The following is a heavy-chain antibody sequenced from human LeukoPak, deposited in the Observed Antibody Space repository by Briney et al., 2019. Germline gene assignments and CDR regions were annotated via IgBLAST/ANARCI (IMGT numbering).Heavy chain of an antibody. J-gene: IGHJ6*02. D-gene: IGHD3-9*01. Sequence: ASVKVSCKASGYTFTSYGISWVRQAPGQGLEWMGWISAYNGNTNYAQKLQGRVTMTTDTSTSTAYMELRSLRSDDTAVYYCARDFRDYDILTGYRYGMDVWGQGTTVTVSS. V-gene: IGHV1-18*01. CDR3: ARDFRDYDILTGYRYGMDV. CDR1: GYTFTSYG. CDR2: ISAYNGNT.